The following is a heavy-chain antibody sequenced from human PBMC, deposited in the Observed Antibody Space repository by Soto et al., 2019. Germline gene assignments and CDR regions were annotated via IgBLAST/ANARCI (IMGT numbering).Heavy chain of an antibody. Sequence: GGSLRLSCADSGFRFSSYSMSWVRQTPGKGLEWVAAITATGDRTYYADSVTGRFTISRDNSKKTHYLQMSSLRAEDTAMYYCATMNGYFEYWGQGTPVTVSS. CDR1: GFRFSSYS. D-gene: IGHD3-22*01. CDR2: ITATGDRT. V-gene: IGHV3-23*01. CDR3: ATMNGYFEY. J-gene: IGHJ4*02.